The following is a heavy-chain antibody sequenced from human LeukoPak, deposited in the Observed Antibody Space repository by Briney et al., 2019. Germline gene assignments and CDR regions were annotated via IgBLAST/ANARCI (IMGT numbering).Heavy chain of an antibody. V-gene: IGHV3-74*01. J-gene: IGHJ3*02. CDR2: ISADGSYT. CDR1: GFTFSSYW. D-gene: IGHD1-1*01. Sequence: GGSLRLSCAASGFTFSSYWMHWVRQAPGKGLVWVTRISADGSYTLYADSVKGRFTISRDNAKNTLYLQMNSLRAEDTAVYYCATASSGPDIWGQGTTVTVSS. CDR3: ATASSGPDI.